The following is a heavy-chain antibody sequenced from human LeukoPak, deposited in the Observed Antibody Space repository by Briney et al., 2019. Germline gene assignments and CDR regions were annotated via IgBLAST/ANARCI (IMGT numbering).Heavy chain of an antibody. D-gene: IGHD2-21*01. CDR3: AKDFRIGYSAHFDY. CDR1: GXTXXSHA. Sequence: XRLSXXXSGXTXXSHAMSWVRQAPEKGLEFVSGIYENGGTTYYADSVKGRFSISRDNSKNTLYLQMDSLRGEDTAVYYCAKDFRIGYSAHFDYWGQGALVTVSS. J-gene: IGHJ4*02. V-gene: IGHV3-23*01. CDR2: IYENGGTT.